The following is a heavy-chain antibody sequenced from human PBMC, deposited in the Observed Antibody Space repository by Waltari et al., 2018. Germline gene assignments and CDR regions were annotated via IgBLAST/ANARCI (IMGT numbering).Heavy chain of an antibody. CDR1: GYDFGDYW. V-gene: IGHV5-51*01. CDR3: VRLPTGCGWFVY. D-gene: IGHD2-21*01. Sequence: EVLLGQSGAEVRKPGDSLKISCKGSGYDFGDYWIGWVRQLPGKGLAWLGNILPGDSDTRYRPSFEGQVTISVDRSISTAFLQLKSLKSSDTAMYFCVRLPTGCGWFVYWGQGTLVTVSS. J-gene: IGHJ4*02. CDR2: ILPGDSDT.